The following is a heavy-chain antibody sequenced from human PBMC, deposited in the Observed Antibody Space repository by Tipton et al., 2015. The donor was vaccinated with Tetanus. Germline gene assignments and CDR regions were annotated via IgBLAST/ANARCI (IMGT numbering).Heavy chain of an antibody. CDR1: GGPVSSSNW. CDR2: IYYSRTT. J-gene: IGHJ6*02. CDR3: ARTPDYYYGMDV. Sequence: TLSLTCDVSGGPVSSSNWWSWVRQAPGKGLEWIGEIYYSRTTNYNPSLKSRVTISTDKSKNQVSLRLNSVTAADTAVYFCARTPDYYYGMDVWGQGTTVTVSS. V-gene: IGHV4-4*01.